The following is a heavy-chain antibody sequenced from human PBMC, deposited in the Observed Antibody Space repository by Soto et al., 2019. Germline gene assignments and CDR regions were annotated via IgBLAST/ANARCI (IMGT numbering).Heavy chain of an antibody. CDR2: ISAYNGNT. V-gene: IGHV1-18*04. D-gene: IGHD3-9*01. Sequence: ASVKVSCKASGYTFTSYGISWVRQAPGQGREWMGWISAYNGNTNYAQKLQGRVTMTTDTSTSTAYMELRSLRSDDTAVYYCARSFRISYDILTLNWFDPWGQGTRVTVSP. J-gene: IGHJ5*02. CDR1: GYTFTSYG. CDR3: ARSFRISYDILTLNWFDP.